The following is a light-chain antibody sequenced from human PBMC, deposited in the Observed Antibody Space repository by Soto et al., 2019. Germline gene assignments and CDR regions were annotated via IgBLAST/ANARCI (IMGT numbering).Light chain of an antibody. Sequence: QSALTQPASVSGSPGQSITIACTGTSSDVGGYNYVSWYQQHLGKAPKLIIYEVSDRPSGVSNRFSGSKSGNTASLTISGLQAEDEADYYCNSYTRKSTGLFGTGTKLTLL. V-gene: IGLV2-14*01. CDR3: NSYTRKSTGL. J-gene: IGLJ1*01. CDR2: EVS. CDR1: SSDVGGYNY.